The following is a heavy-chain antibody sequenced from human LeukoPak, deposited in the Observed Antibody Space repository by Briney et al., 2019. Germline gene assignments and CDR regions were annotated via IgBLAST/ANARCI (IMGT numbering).Heavy chain of an antibody. J-gene: IGHJ4*02. CDR3: ARFDSSGGPFDY. D-gene: IGHD3-22*01. CDR1: GYNFTPYW. CDR2: TFAGYSYT. V-gene: IGHV5-51*01. Sequence: GESLKISCQSSGYNFTPYWIVWVRQMPGKGLEWMGITFAGYSYTIYSPSFQGQVIISADKSISTAYLQWSSLKASDTAMYYCARFDSSGGPFDYWGQGTLVTVSS.